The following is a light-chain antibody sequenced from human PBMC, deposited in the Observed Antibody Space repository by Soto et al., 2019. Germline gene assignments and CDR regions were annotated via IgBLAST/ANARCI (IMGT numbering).Light chain of an antibody. J-gene: IGLJ2*01. V-gene: IGLV2-8*01. Sequence: QSALTQPPSASGSPGQSVTISCTGTRSDVGGYNYVSWYQQHPGKAPKLMIYEVSKRPSGVPDRFSGSKSGNTASLTVSGLLAEDEADYYCSSYAGSNNLLFGGGTQLTVL. CDR3: SSYAGSNNLL. CDR1: RSDVGGYNY. CDR2: EVS.